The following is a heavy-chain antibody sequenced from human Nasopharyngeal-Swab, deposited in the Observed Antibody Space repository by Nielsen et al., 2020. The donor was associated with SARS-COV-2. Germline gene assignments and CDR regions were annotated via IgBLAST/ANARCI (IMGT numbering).Heavy chain of an antibody. CDR3: ARDVQLGLFDY. J-gene: IGHJ4*02. CDR2: IYYSGST. D-gene: IGHD1-1*01. CDR1: GGSISNYY. Sequence: SETLSLTCSVSGGSISNYYWGWIRQPPGKGLQWIGYIYYSGSTNYNPSLKSRVTISVDTSKNQFSLKLSSVTVADTAVYYCARDVQLGLFDYWGQGTLVTVSS. V-gene: IGHV4-59*01.